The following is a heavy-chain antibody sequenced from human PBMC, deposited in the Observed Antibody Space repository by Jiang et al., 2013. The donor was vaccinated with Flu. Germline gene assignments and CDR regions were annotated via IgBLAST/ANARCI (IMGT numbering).Heavy chain of an antibody. CDR2: LSGGGDKT. J-gene: IGHJ5*02. V-gene: IGHV3-23*01. D-gene: IGHD3-10*01. CDR3: AKGGGAGSYWMTNWIDP. CDR1: GFTFSSYV. Sequence: VQLLESGGGLLQPGGSLRLSCAASGFTFSSYVMSWVRQAPGKGLEWVSSLSGGGDKTNYAESVKGRFTISRDNSKNTLYLQMSSLRGEDTAVYYCAKGGGAGSYWMTNWIDPWAREPWSPSPQ.